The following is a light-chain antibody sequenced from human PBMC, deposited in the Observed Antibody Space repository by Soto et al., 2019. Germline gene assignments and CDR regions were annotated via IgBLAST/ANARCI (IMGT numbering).Light chain of an antibody. CDR1: HSISSY. CDR2: AAS. CDR3: QQSYSTPWT. Sequence: EIQMTQSPSSLTAPVGDRDTNNCRASHSISSYLNWYQQKPGKAPKLLIYAASSLQSGVPSRFIFSGSGTDFTLTISILQPEYFATYYFQQSYSTPWTFGQGTKVDIK. V-gene: IGKV1-39*01. J-gene: IGKJ1*01.